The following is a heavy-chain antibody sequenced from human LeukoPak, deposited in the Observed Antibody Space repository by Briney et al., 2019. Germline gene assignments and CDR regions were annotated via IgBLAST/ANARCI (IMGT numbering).Heavy chain of an antibody. CDR1: GFTFSSYW. CDR2: INSDWSST. V-gene: IGHV3-74*01. Sequence: PGGSLRLSCAASGFTFSSYWMHWVRQAPGKGLVWVSRINSDWSSTNYADSVKGRFTISRDNAKNTLYMKIKSLRAQDTAVYYCATKRLMITGTSFDYWGQGTLVSVSS. D-gene: IGHD1-14*01. J-gene: IGHJ4*02. CDR3: ATKRLMITGTSFDY.